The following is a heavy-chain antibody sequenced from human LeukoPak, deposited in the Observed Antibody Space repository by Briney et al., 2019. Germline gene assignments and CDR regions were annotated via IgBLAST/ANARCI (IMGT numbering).Heavy chain of an antibody. D-gene: IGHD2-8*02. CDR3: ARCVDHWYYFDY. J-gene: IGHJ4*02. CDR1: GVSITSDSHY. CDR2: IFHSGTA. V-gene: IGHV4-30-2*01. Sequence: SQTLSLTCSVSGVSITSDSHYWSWIRQPPGRAPEWIGYIFHSGTAYYDPSLKSRVTMSVDRSSNQFSLKLTSVTAADTAMYYCARCVDHWYYFDYWGQGNLVTVSS.